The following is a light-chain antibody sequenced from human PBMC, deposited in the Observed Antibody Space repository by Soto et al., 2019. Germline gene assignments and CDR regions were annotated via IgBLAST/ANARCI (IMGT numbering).Light chain of an antibody. J-gene: IGLJ2*01. CDR1: SSNIGTGSD. CDR3: QSYDSSLSGSV. Sequence: QSVLTQPPSVSGAPGQRVTISCTGSSSNIGTGSDVHWYQQLPGTAPKLLSYGKSNRPSGVPDRFSGSKSGTSASLAITGLQAEDEADYYCQSYDSSLSGSVFGGGTQLTVL. V-gene: IGLV1-40*01. CDR2: GKS.